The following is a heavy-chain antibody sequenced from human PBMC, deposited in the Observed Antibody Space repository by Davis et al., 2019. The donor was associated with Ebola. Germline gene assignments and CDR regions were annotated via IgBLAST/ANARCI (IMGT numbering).Heavy chain of an antibody. CDR2: ISAYNGNT. CDR1: GYTFTSYG. J-gene: IGHJ4*02. Sequence: AASVKVSCKASGYTFTSYGISWVRQAPGQGLEWMGWISAYNGNTNYAQKLQGRVTMTTDTSTSTAYMELRSLRSDDTAVYYCARDRGMIAAAGTVGYWGQGTLVTVSS. CDR3: ARDRGMIAAAGTVGY. D-gene: IGHD6-13*01. V-gene: IGHV1-18*01.